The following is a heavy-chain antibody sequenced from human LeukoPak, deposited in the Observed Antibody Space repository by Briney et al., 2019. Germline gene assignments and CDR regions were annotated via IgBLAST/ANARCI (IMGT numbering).Heavy chain of an antibody. J-gene: IGHJ4*02. CDR2: IYYSGST. D-gene: IGHD6-19*01. CDR3: ARVSDSSGWALRFADY. Sequence: KASETLSLTCTVSGGSISSSSYYWGWIRQPPGKGLEWIGSIYYSGSTYYNPSLKSRVTISVDTSKNQFSLKLSSVTAADTAVYYCARVSDSSGWALRFADYWGQGTLVTVSS. CDR1: GGSISSSSYY. V-gene: IGHV4-39*01.